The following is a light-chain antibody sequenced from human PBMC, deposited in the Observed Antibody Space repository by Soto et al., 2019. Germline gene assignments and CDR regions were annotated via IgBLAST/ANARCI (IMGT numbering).Light chain of an antibody. V-gene: IGKV1-39*01. CDR1: QTIITF. CDR2: TTS. Sequence: IQVTHSTSSLSGSVRDIVSITCRASQTIITFLHWYQREPGKAPNLLISTTSNLQSGVPSRFSGSGSGTDFTLTIISLQPKDFATYYFQQSYSTPLAFGGGT. CDR3: QQSYSTPLA. J-gene: IGKJ4*01.